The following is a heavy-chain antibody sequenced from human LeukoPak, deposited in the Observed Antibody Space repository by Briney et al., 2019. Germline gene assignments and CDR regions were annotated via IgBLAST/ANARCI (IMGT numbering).Heavy chain of an antibody. D-gene: IGHD3-22*01. V-gene: IGHV1-69*01. Sequence: SSVKVSCKASGGTFSSYTISWVRQAPGQGLEWMGGIIPIFGTANYAQKFQGRVTITADESTSTAYMELSSLRSEDTAVYYCAREDPGYKDYYDSSGSWDSFDYWGQGTLVTVSS. CDR2: IIPIFGTA. CDR3: AREDPGYKDYYDSSGSWDSFDY. J-gene: IGHJ4*02. CDR1: GGTFSSYT.